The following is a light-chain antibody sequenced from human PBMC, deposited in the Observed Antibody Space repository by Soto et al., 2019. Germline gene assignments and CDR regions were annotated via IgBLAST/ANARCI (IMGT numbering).Light chain of an antibody. J-gene: IGLJ1*01. CDR1: SSDVGDYNY. CDR3: SSYRTGSAFYV. Sequence: QSVLTQPASVSGSPGHSITISCTRTSSDVGDYNYVSWYQHHPGKAPKLIIYEVRNRPSGVPNRFSGAKSGNTASLTISGLQAEDEADYYCSSYRTGSAFYVFGSGTKVTVL. CDR2: EVR. V-gene: IGLV2-14*01.